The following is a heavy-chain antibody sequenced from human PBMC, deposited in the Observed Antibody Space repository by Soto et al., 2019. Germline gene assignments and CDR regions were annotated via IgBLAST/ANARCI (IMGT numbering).Heavy chain of an antibody. CDR3: SRRAPEGFDP. Sequence: SETLSLTCTVSGGSFGSSAYYCGWIPRAPGKGLEWIGSINSSGSTFSNPSLKSRVTLSVDTSKNQFSLKLTSVTAADTALYYCSRRAPEGFDPWGQGTLVTVSS. CDR2: INSSGST. J-gene: IGHJ5*02. CDR1: GGSFGSSAYY. V-gene: IGHV4-39*01.